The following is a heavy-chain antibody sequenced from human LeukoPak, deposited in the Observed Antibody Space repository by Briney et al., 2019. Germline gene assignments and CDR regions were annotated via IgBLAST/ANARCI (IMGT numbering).Heavy chain of an antibody. CDR3: ARDMVSGGSYSTRFDY. V-gene: IGHV1-2*06. Sequence: ASVKVSCKASGYTFTGYQIHWVRQAPGQGLEWMGRINPNSGGTNYAQKFQGRVTMTRDTSISTAYMELSGLTSDDTAAYYCARDMVSGGSYSTRFDYWGQGTLVTVSS. CDR1: GYTFTGYQ. CDR2: INPNSGGT. J-gene: IGHJ4*02. D-gene: IGHD1-26*01.